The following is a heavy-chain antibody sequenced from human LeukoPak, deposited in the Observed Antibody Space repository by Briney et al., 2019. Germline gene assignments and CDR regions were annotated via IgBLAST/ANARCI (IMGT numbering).Heavy chain of an antibody. CDR3: AKDRTVAGTSGFDY. CDR1: GFAFSNYS. CDR2: ISTRSGSI. Sequence: QAGGSLRLSCAASGFAFSNYSINWVRQAPGKGLEWVSYISTRSGSIFYADSVKGRFTISRDNSENSLNLQLNSLRAEDTAVYYCAKDRTVAGTSGFDYWGQGTLVTVSS. J-gene: IGHJ4*02. V-gene: IGHV3-48*01. D-gene: IGHD6-13*01.